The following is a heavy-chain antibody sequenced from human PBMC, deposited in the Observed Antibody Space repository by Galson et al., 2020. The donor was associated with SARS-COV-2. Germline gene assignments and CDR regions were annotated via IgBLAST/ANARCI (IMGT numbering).Heavy chain of an antibody. CDR2: TSSDGGIR. D-gene: IGHD6-13*01. Sequence: AGSLKISCVVSGFTFSSHGLHWVRQAPGKGLEWVAATSSDGGIRNYTDSVKGRFIISRDNSRNTLYLQMNSLRAEDTAMYFCADAPAGHSLGSWGQGTLVFVSS. CDR1: GFTFSSHG. J-gene: IGHJ5*02. CDR3: ADAPAGHSLGS. V-gene: IGHV3-30*03.